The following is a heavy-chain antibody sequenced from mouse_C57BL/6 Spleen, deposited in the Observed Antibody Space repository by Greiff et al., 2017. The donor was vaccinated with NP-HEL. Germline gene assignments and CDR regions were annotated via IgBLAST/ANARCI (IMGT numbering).Heavy chain of an antibody. D-gene: IGHD1-1*01. CDR2: ISDGGSYT. V-gene: IGHV5-4*01. CDR3: ARDQITTVVPFDY. CDR1: GFTFSSYA. J-gene: IGHJ2*01. Sequence: EVKVVESGGGLVKPGGSLKLSCAASGFTFSSYAMSWVRQTPEKRLEWVATISDGGSYTYYPDNVKGRFTISRDNAKNNLYLQMSHLKSEDTAMYYCARDQITTVVPFDYWGQGTTLTVSS.